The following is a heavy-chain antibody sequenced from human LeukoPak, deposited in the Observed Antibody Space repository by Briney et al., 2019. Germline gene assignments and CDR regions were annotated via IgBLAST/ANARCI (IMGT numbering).Heavy chain of an antibody. CDR1: GYTFTDYY. CDR3: ARDVSHRLFYDSSGYYILFDY. V-gene: IGHV1-2*02. D-gene: IGHD3-22*01. J-gene: IGHJ4*02. Sequence: GASVKVSCKASGYTFTDYYMHWVRQAPGQGLERMGWINPNSDGTNYAQKFQGRVTMTRDTSISTAYMELSRLRSDDTAVYYCARDVSHRLFYDSSGYYILFDYWGQGTLVTVSS. CDR2: INPNSDGT.